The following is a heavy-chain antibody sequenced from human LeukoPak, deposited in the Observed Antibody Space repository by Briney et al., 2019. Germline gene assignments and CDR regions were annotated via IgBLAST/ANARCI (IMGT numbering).Heavy chain of an antibody. D-gene: IGHD3-22*01. V-gene: IGHV1-69*01. CDR2: IIPIFGTA. CDR3: AKDAGYYYDSSGYYSFNY. Sequence: SVKVSCKASGGTFSSYAISWVRQVPGQGLEWMGGIIPIFGTANYAQKFQGRVTITADESTSTAYMELSSLRSEDTAVYYCAKDAGYYYDSSGYYSFNYWGQGTLVTVSS. CDR1: GGTFSSYA. J-gene: IGHJ4*02.